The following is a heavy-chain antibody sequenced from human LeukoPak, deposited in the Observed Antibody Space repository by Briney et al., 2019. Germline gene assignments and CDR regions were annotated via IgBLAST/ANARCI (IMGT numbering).Heavy chain of an antibody. Sequence: PSETLSLTCTVSGGSISSSSYYWGWIRQPPGKGLEWIGSIYYSGSTYYNPSLKSQVTISVDTSKNQFSLKLSSVTAADTAVYYCARLQRDGYTFDYWGQGTLVTVSS. D-gene: IGHD5-24*01. V-gene: IGHV4-39*01. CDR2: IYYSGST. J-gene: IGHJ4*02. CDR3: ARLQRDGYTFDY. CDR1: GGSISSSSYY.